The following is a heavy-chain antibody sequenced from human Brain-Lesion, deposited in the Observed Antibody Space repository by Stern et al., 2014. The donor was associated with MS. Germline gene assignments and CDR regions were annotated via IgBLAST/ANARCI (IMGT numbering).Heavy chain of an antibody. Sequence: EVHLVESGAEVKKPGESLKISCEASGYLFDDYWIGWVRQMSGRGLELVAIIFPRASKPKHSPPAKGLVTTSAKNPTRPPFWQGTSRRAPAPAIYYGAGPPATPSGYDRFDYWGQGALVTVSS. D-gene: IGHD5-12*01. CDR3: AGPPATPSGYDRFDY. CDR2: IFPRASKP. CDR1: GYLFDDYW. J-gene: IGHJ4*02. V-gene: IGHV5-51*04.